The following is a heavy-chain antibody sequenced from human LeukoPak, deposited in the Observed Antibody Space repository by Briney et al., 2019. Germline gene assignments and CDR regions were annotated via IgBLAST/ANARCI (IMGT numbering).Heavy chain of an antibody. J-gene: IGHJ4*02. CDR2: INPNSGDT. Sequence: GASVKVSCKASGYTFTGYYMHWGRQAPGQGFEWMGWINPNSGDTNYAQKFQGRVTMTRDTSISTAHMELSRLRSDDTAVYYCARANPLYCSSTPCLFDYWGQGTLVTVSS. CDR3: ARANPLYCSSTPCLFDY. CDR1: GYTFTGYY. D-gene: IGHD2-2*01. V-gene: IGHV1-2*02.